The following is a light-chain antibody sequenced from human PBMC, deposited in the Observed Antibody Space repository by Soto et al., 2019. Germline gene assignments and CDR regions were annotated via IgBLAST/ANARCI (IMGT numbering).Light chain of an antibody. CDR3: QQYNKWRT. CDR1: ESVAGD. Sequence: EVVMTQSPDFLSVSPGDTVTLSCRASESVAGDLAWFQQKPGQAPRLLIYATSRRASGIPARFAGSGSGTEFSLTISSLQSEDFAIYYWQQYNKWRTFGQGTKVDLK. V-gene: IGKV3-15*01. CDR2: ATS. J-gene: IGKJ1*01.